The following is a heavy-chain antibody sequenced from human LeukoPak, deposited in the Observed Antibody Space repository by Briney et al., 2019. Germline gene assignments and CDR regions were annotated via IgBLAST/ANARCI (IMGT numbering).Heavy chain of an antibody. CDR1: GFTFSSYG. D-gene: IGHD6-19*01. J-gene: IGHJ6*02. V-gene: IGHV3-33*08. CDR3: ARDDDYSSGWPEGSYYYGMDV. CDR2: IWYDGSNK. Sequence: PGGSLRLSCAASGFTFSSYGMHWVRQAPGKGLEWVAVIWYDGSNKYYADSVKGRFTISRDNSKNTLYLQMNSLRAEDTAVYYCARDDDYSSGWPEGSYYYGMDVWGQGTTVTVSS.